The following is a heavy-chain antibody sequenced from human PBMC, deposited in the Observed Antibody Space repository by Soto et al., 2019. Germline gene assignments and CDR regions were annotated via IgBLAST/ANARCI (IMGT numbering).Heavy chain of an antibody. Sequence: PGGSLRLSCAASGFTFSSYSMNWVRQAPGKGLEWVSSISSSSSYIYYADSVKGRFTISRDNAKNSLYLQMNSLRAEDTAVYYCARDSSLYTTGAFDYWGQGTLVTV. CDR3: ARDSSLYTTGAFDY. CDR2: ISSSSSYI. CDR1: GFTFSSYS. V-gene: IGHV3-21*01. J-gene: IGHJ4*02. D-gene: IGHD1-26*01.